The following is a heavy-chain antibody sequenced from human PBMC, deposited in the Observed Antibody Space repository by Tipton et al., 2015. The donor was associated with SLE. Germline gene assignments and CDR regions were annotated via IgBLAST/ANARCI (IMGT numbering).Heavy chain of an antibody. Sequence: TLSLTCTVSGDAIGIYYWSWIRQPPGKGLEWIGHVHYSGRTKYNPSLLSRVTISIDTSKNQFSLNLNSVTAADTAVYYCARRSGDCTAYYYEDYWGRGTLITVSS. CDR3: ARRSGDCTAYYYEDY. CDR1: GDAIGIYY. V-gene: IGHV4-59*01. D-gene: IGHD3-22*01. CDR2: VHYSGRT. J-gene: IGHJ4*02.